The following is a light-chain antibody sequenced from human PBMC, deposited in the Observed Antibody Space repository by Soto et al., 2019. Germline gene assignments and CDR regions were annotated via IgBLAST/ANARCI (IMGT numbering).Light chain of an antibody. CDR2: DAS. Sequence: EIVLTQSPATLSLSPGERATLSCRASQSVSSYLAWYQQKPGQAPRLLIYDASNRATGIPARFSGSGSGTDFTLTISSLEPEDFAVYYCQQRSNWPSTFCPGTKVDIK. V-gene: IGKV3-11*01. CDR3: QQRSNWPST. CDR1: QSVSSY. J-gene: IGKJ3*01.